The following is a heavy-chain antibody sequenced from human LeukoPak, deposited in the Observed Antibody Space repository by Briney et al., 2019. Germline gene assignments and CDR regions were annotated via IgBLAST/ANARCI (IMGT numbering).Heavy chain of an antibody. CDR2: IYYSGST. CDR3: ARDRVDIGFDY. Sequence: SETLSLTCTVSGGSISSGGYYWSWIRQHPGKGLEWIGYIYYSGSTYYNPSLKSRVTISVDTSKNQFSLKLSSVTAADTAVYYCARDRVDIGFDYWGQGTLVTVSS. V-gene: IGHV4-31*03. CDR1: GGSISSGGYY. J-gene: IGHJ4*02. D-gene: IGHD5-12*01.